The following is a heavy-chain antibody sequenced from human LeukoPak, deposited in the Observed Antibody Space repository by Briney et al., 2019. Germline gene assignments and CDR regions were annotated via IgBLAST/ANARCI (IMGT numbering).Heavy chain of an antibody. CDR2: VYYSGST. J-gene: IGHJ6*02. CDR1: GGSISSYY. CDR3: AREVIVGATGYYYYGMDV. V-gene: IGHV4-59*01. Sequence: SETLSLTCTVSGGSISSYYWSWIRQPPGKGLEWIGYVYYSGSTNYNPSLKSRVIISVDTSKNQFSLKVSSVTAADTAVYYCAREVIVGATGYYYYGMDVWGQGTTVTVSS. D-gene: IGHD1-26*01.